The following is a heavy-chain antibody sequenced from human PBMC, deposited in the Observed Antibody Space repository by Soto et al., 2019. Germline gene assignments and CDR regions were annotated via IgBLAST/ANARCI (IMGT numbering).Heavy chain of an antibody. Sequence: SETLSRTCAISGDSVSSNSAAWNWIRQSPSSGLEWLGRTYYRSKWYNDYAVSVKSRITINPDTSKNQFSLQLNSVTPEDTAGYYCARGSARYCDYWGQGNLVTVSS. CDR2: TYYRSKWYN. CDR1: GDSVSSNSAA. D-gene: IGHD6-19*01. J-gene: IGHJ4*02. CDR3: ARGSARYCDY. V-gene: IGHV6-1*01.